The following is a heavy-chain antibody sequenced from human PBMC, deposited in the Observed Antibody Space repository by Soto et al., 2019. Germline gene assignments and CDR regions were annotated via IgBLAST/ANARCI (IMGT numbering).Heavy chain of an antibody. CDR2: IYWDDDE. Sequence: QITLKESGPTLVKPTQTLTLTCTFSGFSLSTTAEGVGWIRQPPGKALEWLALIYWDDDEPYSPSLKSRLTITKDTSKHQVVLTMPNVAPVDTATYYCAHGSCSSADCYPHPYLAYWGQGILVTVSS. CDR1: GFSLSTTAEG. CDR3: AHGSCSSADCYPHPYLAY. J-gene: IGHJ4*02. D-gene: IGHD2-2*01. V-gene: IGHV2-5*02.